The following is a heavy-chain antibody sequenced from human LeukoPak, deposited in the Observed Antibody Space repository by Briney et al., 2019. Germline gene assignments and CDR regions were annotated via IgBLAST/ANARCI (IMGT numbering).Heavy chain of an antibody. CDR1: GFTFSSYA. V-gene: IGHV3-23*01. J-gene: IGHJ4*02. CDR3: AKDVRFLEWLSNDY. Sequence: QTGGSLRLSCAASGFTFSSYAMSWVRQAPGKGLEWVSAISGSGGSTYYADSVKGRFTISRDNSKNTLYLQMNSLRAEDTAVYYCAKDVRFLEWLSNDYWGQGTLVTVSS. CDR2: ISGSGGST. D-gene: IGHD3-3*01.